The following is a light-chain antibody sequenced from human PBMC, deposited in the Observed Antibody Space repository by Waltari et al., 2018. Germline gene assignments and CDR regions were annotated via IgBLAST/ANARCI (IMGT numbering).Light chain of an antibody. J-gene: IGKJ1*01. V-gene: IGKV3-20*01. CDR3: QHYLRLPVT. CDR2: GAS. CDR1: QSVSRA. Sequence: EIVLTQSPGTLSLSLGERATVPCRASQSVSRALAWYQQKPGQSPRLLIYGASTRATGIPDRFSGSGSGTDFSLTISRLEPDDVAVYYCQHYLRLPVTFGQGTTVEI.